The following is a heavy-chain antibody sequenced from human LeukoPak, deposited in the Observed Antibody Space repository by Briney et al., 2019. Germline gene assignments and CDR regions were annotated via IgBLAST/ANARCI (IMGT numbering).Heavy chain of an antibody. CDR3: AASITMVREGPSFDY. CDR2: INRNSGGT. CDR1: GYTFTGYY. D-gene: IGHD3-10*01. Sequence: ASVKVSCKASGYTFTGYYMHWVRQAPGQGLEWMGRINRNSGGTNYAQKFQGRVTMTRDTSISTAYMELSRLRSDDTAVYYCAASITMVREGPSFDYWGQGTLVTVSS. J-gene: IGHJ4*02. V-gene: IGHV1-2*06.